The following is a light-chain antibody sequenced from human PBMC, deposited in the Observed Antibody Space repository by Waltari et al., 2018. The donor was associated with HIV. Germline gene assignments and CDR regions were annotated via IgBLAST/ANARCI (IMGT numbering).Light chain of an antibody. V-gene: IGKV3-15*01. CDR3: QHRSNWPLYT. Sequence: EIVMTQSPVTLSVSPGDRASLSCRASQSISNNLAWYQHKPGQAPRLLIYGASTRATGIPARFSGSGSGTDFTLSISSLQSEDFAVYYCQHRSNWPLYTFGQGTNLEIK. CDR1: QSISNN. CDR2: GAS. J-gene: IGKJ2*01.